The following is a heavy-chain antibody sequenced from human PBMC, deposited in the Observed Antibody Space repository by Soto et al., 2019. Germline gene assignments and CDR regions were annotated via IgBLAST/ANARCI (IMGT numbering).Heavy chain of an antibody. CDR3: AAPRAYESSDYSGFHYGIDV. V-gene: IGHV3-9*01. D-gene: IGHD3-22*01. CDR1: GFTFDDYA. Sequence: EVQLVESGGGLVQPGRSLRLSCAASGFTFDDYAMHWVRQVPGKGLQWVSGISWKGVTIGYAASVKGRFTISRDNAKKSLYPLMNGVRPDDTALYYCAAPRAYESSDYSGFHYGIDVWGLGTTVTVS. CDR2: ISWKGVTI. J-gene: IGHJ6*02.